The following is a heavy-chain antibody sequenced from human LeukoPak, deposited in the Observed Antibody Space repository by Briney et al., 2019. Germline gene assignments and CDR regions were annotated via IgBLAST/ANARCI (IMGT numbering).Heavy chain of an antibody. Sequence: HWASVKVSCKASGYTFTSYYMHWVRQAPGQGLEWMGIINPSGGSTSYAQKFQGRVTMTRDMSTSTVYMELSSLRSEDTAVYYCASSHGDYGWFDPWGQGTLVTVSS. CDR2: INPSGGST. J-gene: IGHJ5*02. D-gene: IGHD4-17*01. CDR1: GYTFTSYY. CDR3: ASSHGDYGWFDP. V-gene: IGHV1-46*01.